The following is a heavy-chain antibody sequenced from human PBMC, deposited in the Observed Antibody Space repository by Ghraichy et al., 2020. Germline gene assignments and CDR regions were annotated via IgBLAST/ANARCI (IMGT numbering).Heavy chain of an antibody. CDR2: LSGSGSST. Sequence: LACAASGFTFSTYAMSWVRQAPGKGLEWVSGLSGSGSSTYYADSVKGRFTISRDLSRHTLFLQMNTLRAEDTALYYCAKVRNPIVVGAVDIPNWYFDLWGRGTLVIVSS. J-gene: IGHJ2*01. D-gene: IGHD2-15*01. V-gene: IGHV3-23*01. CDR1: GFTFSTYA. CDR3: AKVRNPIVVGAVDIPNWYFDL.